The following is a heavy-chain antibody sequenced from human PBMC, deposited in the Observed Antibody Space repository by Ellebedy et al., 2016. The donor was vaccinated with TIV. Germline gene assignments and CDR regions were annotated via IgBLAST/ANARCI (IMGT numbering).Heavy chain of an antibody. CDR3: AREWLVELSNDY. V-gene: IGHV1-18*01. D-gene: IGHD6-19*01. J-gene: IGHJ4*02. Sequence: ASVKVSCXASGYTFTSYGISWVRQAPGQGLEWMGWISAYNGNTNYAQKLQGRVTMTTDTSTSTAYMELRSLRSDDTAVYYCAREWLVELSNDYWGQGTLVTVSS. CDR2: ISAYNGNT. CDR1: GYTFTSYG.